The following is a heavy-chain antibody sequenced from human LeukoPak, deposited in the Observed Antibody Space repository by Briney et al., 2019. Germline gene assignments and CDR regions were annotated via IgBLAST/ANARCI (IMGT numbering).Heavy chain of an antibody. V-gene: IGHV4-59*12. Sequence: SETLSLTCTVSGCSISSYFWSWIRQPPGKGLEWIGYIYDTGSTNYNPSLKSRVTISADTSKNQFSLKLSSVTAADTAVYYCARARIGILWFGELLSGYGMDVWGQGTTVTVSS. CDR1: GCSISSYF. J-gene: IGHJ6*02. CDR3: ARARIGILWFGELLSGYGMDV. CDR2: IYDTGST. D-gene: IGHD3-10*01.